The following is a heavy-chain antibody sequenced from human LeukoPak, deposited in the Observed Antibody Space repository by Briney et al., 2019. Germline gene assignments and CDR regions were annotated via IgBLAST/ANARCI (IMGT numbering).Heavy chain of an antibody. CDR3: ASSDYYYGLMGY. CDR2: INSDGSST. J-gene: IGHJ4*02. D-gene: IGHD3-22*01. Sequence: GGSLRLSCAASGFTFSSYWMHWVRQAPGKGLVWVSRINSDGSSTSYADSVKGRFTISRDNAKNTLYPQMNSLRAEDTAVYYCASSDYYYGLMGYWGQGTLVTVSS. V-gene: IGHV3-74*01. CDR1: GFTFSSYW.